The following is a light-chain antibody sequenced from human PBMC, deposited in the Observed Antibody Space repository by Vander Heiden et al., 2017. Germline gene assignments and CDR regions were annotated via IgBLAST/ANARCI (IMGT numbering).Light chain of an antibody. CDR2: RAS. CDR1: QSGSSSY. V-gene: IGKV3-20*01. Sequence: IVLTHSPHTLSFSPAERAATPSSGSQSGSSSYLAWYQQKPGQAPRLLLYRASSRATGIPDRFSGSGSGTDFSLTISRLEPEDFAVYYCQQFVSSQITFGQGTRLEIK. CDR3: QQFVSSQIT. J-gene: IGKJ5*01.